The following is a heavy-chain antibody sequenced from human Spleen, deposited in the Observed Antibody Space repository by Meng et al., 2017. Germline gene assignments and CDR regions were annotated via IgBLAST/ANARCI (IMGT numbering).Heavy chain of an antibody. CDR2: INPSVGST. CDR3: AREKPGVCYFDY. CDR1: GYTFTTYY. Sequence: QVQLVQSGAEVKKPGASVKVSCKASGYTFTTYYLHWVRQAPGQGLEWMGIINPSVGSTGYAQKFQGRVTMTRDTSTSTVYMELSSLTSEDTAVYYCAREKPGVCYFDYWGQGTLVPSPQ. J-gene: IGHJ4*02. V-gene: IGHV1-46*01. D-gene: IGHD2-8*01.